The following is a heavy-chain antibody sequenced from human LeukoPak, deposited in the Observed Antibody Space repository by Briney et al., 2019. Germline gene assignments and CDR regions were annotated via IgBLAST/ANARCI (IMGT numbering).Heavy chain of an antibody. CDR1: GYSISSGYS. J-gene: IGHJ5*02. V-gene: IGHV4-38-2*02. D-gene: IGHD6-19*01. CDR2: LSHSGRM. CDR3: ARDRPLLSGWSWFDP. Sequence: SETLSLTCAVSGYSISSGYSWGWIRQPPGKGQEWTGTLSHSGRMYFNPSLKRQITISVDTSKNQFSLKLSSVTAADTAVYYCARDRPLLSGWSWFDPWGQGILVIVSS.